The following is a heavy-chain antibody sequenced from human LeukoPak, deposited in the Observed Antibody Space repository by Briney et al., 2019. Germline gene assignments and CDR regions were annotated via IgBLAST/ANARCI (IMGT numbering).Heavy chain of an antibody. Sequence: ASVKVSCKASGYTFTSYGISWVRQAPGQGLEWMGWISAYNGNTNYAQKLQGRVTMTRNTSISTAYMEVSSLRSEDTAVYYCAPRERSSGIALRYWGQGTLVTVSS. CDR1: GYTFTSYG. CDR3: APRERSSGIALRY. V-gene: IGHV1-18*01. J-gene: IGHJ4*02. D-gene: IGHD6-19*01. CDR2: ISAYNGNT.